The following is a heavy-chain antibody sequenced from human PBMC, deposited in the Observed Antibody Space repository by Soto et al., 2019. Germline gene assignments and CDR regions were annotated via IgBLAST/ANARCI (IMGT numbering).Heavy chain of an antibody. J-gene: IGHJ4*01. CDR3: ASRVPRRSYFCVFDY. V-gene: IGHV4-31*03. CDR2: ISNSGSS. Sequence: QVQLQESGPGLVEPSQTLSLTYTVSAVSISNDGYFWTWIRQRPGKGPEWIGYISNSGSSFSNPALRSRRAFSIATSKTQFSLKLTSMTAADTAISYCASRVPRRSYFCVFDYWGHGTLVTVSS. D-gene: IGHD1-26*01. CDR1: AVSISNDGYF.